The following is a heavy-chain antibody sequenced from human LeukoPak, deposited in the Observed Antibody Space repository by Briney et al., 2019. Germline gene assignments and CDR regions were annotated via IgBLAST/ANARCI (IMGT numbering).Heavy chain of an antibody. V-gene: IGHV3-53*01. CDR2: IYGVDST. D-gene: IGHD3-22*01. CDR1: GFTVSSNY. CDR3: ASLSPLYYDSSGDPY. J-gene: IGHJ4*02. Sequence: PGGSLRLSCAASGFTVSSNYMSWFRQAPGKGLEWVSVIYGVDSTYYADSVKGRFTISRDNSKNTLYLQMNSLRAEDTAVYYCASLSPLYYDSSGDPYWGQGTLVTVSS.